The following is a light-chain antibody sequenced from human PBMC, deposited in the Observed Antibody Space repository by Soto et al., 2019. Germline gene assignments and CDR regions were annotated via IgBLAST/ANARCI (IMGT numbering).Light chain of an antibody. CDR2: EGS. V-gene: IGLV2-23*01. CDR1: SSDVGSYNL. CDR3: SSYAGAVV. J-gene: IGLJ2*01. Sequence: QSVLTQPASVSGSPGQSITISCTGTSSDVGSYNLVSWYQHHPGKAPKLMIYEGSNRPSGVSNRFSGSKSGNTASLTISGLPAEDEADYYCSSYAGAVVFGGGTKLTVL.